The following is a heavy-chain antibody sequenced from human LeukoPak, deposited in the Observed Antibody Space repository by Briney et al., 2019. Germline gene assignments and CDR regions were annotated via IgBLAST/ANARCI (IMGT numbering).Heavy chain of an antibody. CDR1: GFTFSSYE. Sequence: PGGSLRLSCAASGFTFSSYEMNWVRQAPGKGLEWVSYISSSSSYIYYADSVKGRFTISRDNAKNSLYLQMNSLRAEDTAVYYCARDLVVEWLVLSLTRHDAFDIRGQGTMVTVSS. J-gene: IGHJ3*02. CDR2: ISSSSSYI. V-gene: IGHV3-21*05. D-gene: IGHD6-19*01. CDR3: ARDLVVEWLVLSLTRHDAFDI.